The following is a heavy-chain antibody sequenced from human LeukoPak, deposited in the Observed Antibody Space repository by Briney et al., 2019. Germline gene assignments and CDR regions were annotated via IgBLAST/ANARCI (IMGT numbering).Heavy chain of an antibody. CDR3: ARGDRGWYFLDYYGMDV. D-gene: IGHD6-19*01. V-gene: IGHV4-34*01. J-gene: IGHJ6*02. CDR2: INHSGST. Sequence: SETLSLTCAVYGGSFSGYYWSWIRQPPGKGLEWIGEINHSGSTNYNPSLKGRVTISVDTSKNQFSLKLSSVTAADTAVYYCARGDRGWYFLDYYGMDVWGQGTTVTVSS. CDR1: GGSFSGYY.